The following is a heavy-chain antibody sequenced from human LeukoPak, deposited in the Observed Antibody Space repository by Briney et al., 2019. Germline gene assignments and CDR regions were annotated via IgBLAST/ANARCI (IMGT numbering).Heavy chain of an antibody. CDR1: GGSMTNVY. CDR2: IYYSGTT. D-gene: IGHD1-26*01. CDR3: ARIHGGSYGVDY. V-gene: IGHV4-59*01. Sequence: SETLSLTCTVSGGSMTNVYWSWIRQPPGKGLEWIGYIYYSGTTSCNPSLKSRVTISVESKNQFSLKLRSVTAADTAVYYCARIHGGSYGVDYWGQGTLVTVSS. J-gene: IGHJ4*02.